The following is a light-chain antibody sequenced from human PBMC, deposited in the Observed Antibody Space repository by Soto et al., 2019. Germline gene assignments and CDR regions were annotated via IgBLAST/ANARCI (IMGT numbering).Light chain of an antibody. V-gene: IGKV3-11*01. CDR3: QQRSSWPLT. CDR1: QSVANS. J-gene: IGKJ5*01. CDR2: DTS. Sequence: EIVFTQSTPPLFLSSGEKATLSCRASQSVANSLAWYQQKPGQSPRLLIHDTSDRATGIPARFSGSGSGTDFTLTISSLEPEDFAVYYCQQRSSWPLTFGQGTRLEIK.